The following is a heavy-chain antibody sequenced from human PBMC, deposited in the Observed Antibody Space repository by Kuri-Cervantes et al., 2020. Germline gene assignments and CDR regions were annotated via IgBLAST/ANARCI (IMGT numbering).Heavy chain of an antibody. CDR1: GFTFSTYW. V-gene: IGHV3-74*01. Sequence: GGSLRLSCAASGFTFSTYWMHWVRQVPGKGPVWVARINADGSDTSYADSVKGRFTISRDNSKNTLYLQMNSLRAEDTAVYYCARDRDFWSGYYTASDYWGQGTLVTVSS. J-gene: IGHJ4*02. CDR3: ARDRDFWSGYYTASDY. D-gene: IGHD3-3*01. CDR2: INADGSDT.